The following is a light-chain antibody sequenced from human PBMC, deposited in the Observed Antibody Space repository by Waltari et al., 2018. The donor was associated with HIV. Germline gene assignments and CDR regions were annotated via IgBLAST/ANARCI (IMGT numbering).Light chain of an antibody. Sequence: DIVMTQSPDSLAVSLGERATINCKSRQSVLYNSNNKNYLAWYQQKPGESPKLLIYWASTRESGVPDRFSGSGSGTDFILTISRLQAEDVAVYYCQQYYSTPRTFGGGTKVEIK. CDR1: QSVLYNSNNKNY. V-gene: IGKV4-1*01. CDR2: WAS. CDR3: QQYYSTPRT. J-gene: IGKJ4*01.